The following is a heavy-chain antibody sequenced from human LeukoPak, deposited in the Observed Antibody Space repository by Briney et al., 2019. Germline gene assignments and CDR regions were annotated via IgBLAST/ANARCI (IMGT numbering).Heavy chain of an antibody. Sequence: ASVKVSCKASGYTFTSYDINWARQATGQGLEWKGWMNPNSGNTGYAQKFPGRVTMTRNTSISTAYMELSSLRSEDTAVYYCARVAHRGDCYDYWGQGTLVTVSS. J-gene: IGHJ4*02. D-gene: IGHD2-15*01. V-gene: IGHV1-8*01. CDR2: MNPNSGNT. CDR3: ARVAHRGDCYDY. CDR1: GYTFTSYD.